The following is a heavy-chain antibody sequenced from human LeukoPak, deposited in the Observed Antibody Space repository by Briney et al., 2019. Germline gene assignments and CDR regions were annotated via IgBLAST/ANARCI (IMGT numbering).Heavy chain of an antibody. D-gene: IGHD1-1*01. J-gene: IGHJ4*02. V-gene: IGHV4-59*01. Sequence: PSETLSLTCTVSCGSISSYYWSWIRQPPGKGREWIGYIYYSGSTNYNPSLKSRVTISVDTSKNQFSLKLSSVTAADTAVYYCARYRTGGSYNWGQGTLVTVSS. CDR3: ARYRTGGSYN. CDR1: CGSISSYY. CDR2: IYYSGST.